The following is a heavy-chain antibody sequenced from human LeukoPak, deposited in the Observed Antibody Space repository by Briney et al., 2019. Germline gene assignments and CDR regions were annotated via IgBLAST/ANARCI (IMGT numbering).Heavy chain of an antibody. Sequence: PGGSLRLSCAASGFTFSSYEMNWVRQAPGKGLEWVSYISSSGNTIYYADSVKGRFTISRDNAKNSLYLQMNSLRAEDTAVYYCARAKLYYYDSGGYYSGFDYWGQGTLVTVSS. CDR1: GFTFSSYE. J-gene: IGHJ4*02. D-gene: IGHD3-22*01. CDR2: ISSSGNTI. CDR3: ARAKLYYYDSGGYYSGFDY. V-gene: IGHV3-48*03.